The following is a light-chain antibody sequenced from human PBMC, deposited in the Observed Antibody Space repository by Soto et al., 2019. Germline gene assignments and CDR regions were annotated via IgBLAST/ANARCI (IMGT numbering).Light chain of an antibody. CDR2: KAS. V-gene: IGKV1-5*03. CDR1: QSINNC. Sequence: DIQMTQSPSTLSASVGDRVTITCRASQSINNCVAWYQQKPGKAPNLLIYKASTSESGVPSRFSGSGSGTEFTLTISSLQADDFATYYCKQYNTYSWTFGHGTKVDIK. CDR3: KQYNTYSWT. J-gene: IGKJ1*01.